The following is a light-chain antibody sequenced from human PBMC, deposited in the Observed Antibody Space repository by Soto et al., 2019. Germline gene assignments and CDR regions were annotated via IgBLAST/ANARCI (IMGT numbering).Light chain of an antibody. Sequence: EIVLTPSPGTLSLSPVERATLSCIASQSVSNNYLAWYQQKPGQAPRLLIYGASNRATGIPDRFSGSGSGTDFTLTISRLEPEDFAVYYCKQYGSSGTCGQGTKGDIK. CDR3: KQYGSSGT. CDR1: QSVSNNY. V-gene: IGKV3-20*01. J-gene: IGKJ1*01. CDR2: GAS.